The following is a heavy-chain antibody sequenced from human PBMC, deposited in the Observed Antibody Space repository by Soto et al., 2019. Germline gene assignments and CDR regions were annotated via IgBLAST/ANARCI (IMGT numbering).Heavy chain of an antibody. CDR2: ISGSDGST. CDR1: AFTFSNYA. J-gene: IGHJ4*02. D-gene: IGHD2-2*01. CDR3: AKASPSTYCSSTSCSLTFDY. V-gene: IGHV3-23*01. Sequence: GGSLRLSCAASAFTFSNYAMSWVRQAPGKGLEWVSAISGSDGSTHYTDSVKGRFTISRDNSKNTLYLQMNSLRVEDTAVYYCAKASPSTYCSSTSCSLTFDYWGQGALVTVSS.